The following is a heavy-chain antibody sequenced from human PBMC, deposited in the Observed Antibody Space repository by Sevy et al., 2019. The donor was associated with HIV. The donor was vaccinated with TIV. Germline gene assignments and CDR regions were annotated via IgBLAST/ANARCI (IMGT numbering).Heavy chain of an antibody. Sequence: SETLSLTCAVSGGSICSSSYYWGWIRQPPGKGLEWIGSISYSRSTYYNPSLKSRVTISVDTSKNQVSLKLSSVTAADTAVYYCAVITIFGVVTDNWCDPWGQGTRVTVSS. V-gene: IGHV4-39*01. CDR2: ISYSRST. J-gene: IGHJ5*02. D-gene: IGHD3-3*01. CDR1: GGSICSSSYY. CDR3: AVITIFGVVTDNWCDP.